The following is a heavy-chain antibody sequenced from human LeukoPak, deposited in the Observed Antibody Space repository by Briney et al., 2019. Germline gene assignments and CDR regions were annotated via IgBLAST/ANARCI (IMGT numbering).Heavy chain of an antibody. CDR1: GGSISGYY. CDR3: ARYGSGSYSDDHFQH. V-gene: IGHV4-59*08. J-gene: IGHJ1*01. Sequence: SETLSLTCTVSGGSISGYYWSWIRQPPGKGLEWIGFIYYSGSTKYNPSLKSRVTISVDTSKNQFSLKLTSVTAADTAVYYCARYGSGSYSDDHFQHWGQGTLVTVSS. D-gene: IGHD3-10*01. CDR2: IYYSGST.